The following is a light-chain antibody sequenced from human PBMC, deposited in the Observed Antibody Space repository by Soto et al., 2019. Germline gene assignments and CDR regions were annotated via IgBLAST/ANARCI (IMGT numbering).Light chain of an antibody. CDR1: QNVDIY. Sequence: ETVLTQSPATLSLFPGGRATLSCRASQNVDIYVAWYQQKPGQAPRLLIYDATNRATGIPARFSGSGSGTDFTLTISSLEPEDFAVYYCQQRKYWPPITFGQGTRLETK. V-gene: IGKV3-11*01. CDR2: DAT. J-gene: IGKJ5*01. CDR3: QQRKYWPPIT.